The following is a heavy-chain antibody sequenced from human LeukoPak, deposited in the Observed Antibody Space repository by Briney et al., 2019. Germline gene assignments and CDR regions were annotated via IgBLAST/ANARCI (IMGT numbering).Heavy chain of an antibody. D-gene: IGHD3-22*01. CDR1: GFTFSSYW. V-gene: IGHV3-7*01. J-gene: IGHJ3*02. CDR3: ARDLLTYYYDSSGPLHNAFDI. Sequence: PGGSLRLPCAASGFTFSSYWMSWVRQAPGKGLEWVANIKQDGSEKYYVDSVKGRFTISRDNAKNSLYLQMNSLRAEDTAVYYCARDLLTYYYDSSGPLHNAFDIWGQGTMVTVSS. CDR2: IKQDGSEK.